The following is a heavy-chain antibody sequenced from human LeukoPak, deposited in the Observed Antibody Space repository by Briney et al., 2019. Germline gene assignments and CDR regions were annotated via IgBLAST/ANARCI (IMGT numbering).Heavy chain of an antibody. CDR3: ARGAPVAGSNNWFDP. D-gene: IGHD6-19*01. CDR2: ISAYNGNT. J-gene: IGHJ5*02. CDR1: GYTFTSYG. V-gene: IGHV1-18*01. Sequence: GASVKVSCKASGYTFTSYGISWVRQAPGQGLEWMGWISAYNGNTNYAQKLQGRVTMTTDTSTSTAYMELRSLRSDDKAVYYCARGAPVAGSNNWFDPWGQGTLVTVSS.